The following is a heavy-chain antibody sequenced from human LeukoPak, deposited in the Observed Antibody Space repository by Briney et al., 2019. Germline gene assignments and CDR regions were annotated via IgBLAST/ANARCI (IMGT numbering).Heavy chain of an antibody. J-gene: IGHJ4*02. CDR3: ARSATSYYDSSGYYLDY. D-gene: IGHD3-22*01. Sequence: SETLSLTCTVSGGSISSYYWSWIRQPPGKGLEWIGFIYYSGSTNYNPSLKSRVTISVDTSKNQFSLKLSSVTAADTAVYYCARSATSYYDSSGYYLDYWGQGTLVTVSS. CDR1: GGSISSYY. CDR2: IYYSGST. V-gene: IGHV4-59*08.